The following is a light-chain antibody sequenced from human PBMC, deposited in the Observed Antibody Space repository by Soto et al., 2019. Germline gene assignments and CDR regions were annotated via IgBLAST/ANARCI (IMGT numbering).Light chain of an antibody. CDR3: QQYVTSPAIT. CDR1: QSVRSSY. CDR2: AAS. J-gene: IGKJ5*01. V-gene: IGKV3-20*01. Sequence: EIVLTQSPGTLSLPPGERATLSCRASQSVRSSYLAWYQQTPGQTPRLLIYAASSRATGTPDRFSGTGSETAFTLAISRLEPGDFAVYYCQQYVTSPAITFGQGTRLEIK.